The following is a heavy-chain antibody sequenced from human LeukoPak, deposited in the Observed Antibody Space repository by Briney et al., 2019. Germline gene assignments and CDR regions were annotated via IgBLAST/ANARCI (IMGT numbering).Heavy chain of an antibody. CDR1: GYTFTSYG. CDR3: ARDRDSSGRPHFDY. CDR2: ISAYNGNT. D-gene: IGHD6-19*01. Sequence: ASVKVSCKASGYTFTSYGISWVRQAPGQGLEWMGWISAYNGNTNYAQKLQGRVTMTTDTSTSTAYMELRGLRSDDTAVYYCARDRDSSGRPHFDYWGQGTLVTVSS. J-gene: IGHJ4*02. V-gene: IGHV1-18*01.